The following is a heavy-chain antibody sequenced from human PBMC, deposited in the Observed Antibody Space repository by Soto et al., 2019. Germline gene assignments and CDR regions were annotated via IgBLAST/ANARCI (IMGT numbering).Heavy chain of an antibody. CDR3: ESEGITGTTGGN. D-gene: IGHD1-7*01. Sequence: QVQLVEAGRGVVQPGRSRRLSCAASGFTFRSYAIHWVRQPPGKGLEWVAVISYDGSNKYYADYVKGRVTMYRDNYKNKLYVKINTLRAEDTAEYYFESEGITGTTGGNWGQGTLVTVSS. CDR1: GFTFRSYA. J-gene: IGHJ4*02. CDR2: ISYDGSNK. V-gene: IGHV3-30-3*01.